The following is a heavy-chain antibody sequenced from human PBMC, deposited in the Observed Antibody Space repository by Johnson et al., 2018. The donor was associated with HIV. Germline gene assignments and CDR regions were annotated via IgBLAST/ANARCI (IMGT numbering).Heavy chain of an antibody. CDR2: ISYDGSNK. CDR1: GFTFSSYA. D-gene: IGHD4-17*01. Sequence: QVQLVESGGGVVQPGRSLRLSCAASGFTFSSYAMHWVRQAPGKGLEWVAVISYDGSNKYYADSVKGRFTISRDNSKNTLYLQMNSLRAEDTAVYYGARDGTFGYGDYVGRAFDIWGQGTMVTVSS. V-gene: IGHV3-30-3*01. CDR3: ARDGTFGYGDYVGRAFDI. J-gene: IGHJ3*02.